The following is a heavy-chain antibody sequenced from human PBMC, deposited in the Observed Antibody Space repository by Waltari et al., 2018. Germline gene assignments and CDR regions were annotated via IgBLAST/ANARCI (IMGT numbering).Heavy chain of an antibody. CDR1: AGYFSGYY. J-gene: IGHJ5*02. CDR3: ARGRVTYWFDP. CDR2: IIHSGST. Sequence: QVQLQQSGPELLRPSETLSPTCAVYAGYFSGYYWTWIRQPPGKGLEWIGEIIHSGSTNYNPSRKSRVTISVDTSKNQFSLKLSSVTAADTAVYYCARGRVTYWFDPWGQGTLVTVSS. D-gene: IGHD4-4*01. V-gene: IGHV4-34*01.